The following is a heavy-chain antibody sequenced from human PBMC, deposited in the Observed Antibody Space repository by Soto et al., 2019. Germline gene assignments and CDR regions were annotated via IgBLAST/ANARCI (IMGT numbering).Heavy chain of an antibody. CDR2: IKPDGSEQ. Sequence: GGSLRLSCAASEFTFDKYYMTWVRQAPGKGPEWVANIKPDGSEQYYVDSVKGRFTISRDNANNSLYLQMNSLRAEDTAVYFCARGNWNYYYGFDVWGQGTTVTV. CDR3: ARGNWNYYYGFDV. V-gene: IGHV3-7*01. CDR1: EFTFDKYY. J-gene: IGHJ6*02. D-gene: IGHD1-20*01.